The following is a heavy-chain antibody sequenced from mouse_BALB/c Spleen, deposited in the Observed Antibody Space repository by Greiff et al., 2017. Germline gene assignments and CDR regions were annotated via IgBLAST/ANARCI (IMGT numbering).Heavy chain of an antibody. CDR1: GFTFSSYA. CDR3: ARGGYDAPWFAY. CDR2: ISSGGST. V-gene: IGHV5-6-5*01. Sequence: EVKLEESGGGLVKPGGSLKLSCAASGFTFSSYAMSWVRQTPEKRLEWVASISSGGSTYYPDSVKGRFTISRDNARNILYLQMSSLRSEDTAMYYCARGGYDAPWFAYWGQGTLVTVSA. J-gene: IGHJ3*01. D-gene: IGHD2-2*01.